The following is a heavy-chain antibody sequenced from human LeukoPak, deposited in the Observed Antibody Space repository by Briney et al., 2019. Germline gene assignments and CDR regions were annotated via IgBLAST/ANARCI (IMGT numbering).Heavy chain of an antibody. V-gene: IGHV3-21*04. Sequence: PGGSLRLSCAASGFTFSSYSMNWVRQAPGKGLEWVSSISSSNSYIYYADSVKGRFTISRDNAKNSLYLQMNSLRAEDTALYYCAKGGEYYYDSSFDYWGQGTLVTVSS. CDR2: ISSSNSYI. CDR1: GFTFSSYS. J-gene: IGHJ4*02. D-gene: IGHD3-22*01. CDR3: AKGGEYYYDSSFDY.